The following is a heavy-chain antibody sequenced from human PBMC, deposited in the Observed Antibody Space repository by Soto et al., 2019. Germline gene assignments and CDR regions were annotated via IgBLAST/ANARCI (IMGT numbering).Heavy chain of an antibody. CDR1: RFTFTRYA. Sequence: GGSLRLSCVASRFTFTRYAMSWGRPAPGKGLEWVAAISASGGATIHADSVKGRLTISRDNSKNTLYLQMNSLRAEDTAVYYCAKDVEGGSLFRGAFDYWGQGTQVTVSS. CDR2: ISASGGAT. J-gene: IGHJ4*02. D-gene: IGHD1-26*01. V-gene: IGHV3-23*01. CDR3: AKDVEGGSLFRGAFDY.